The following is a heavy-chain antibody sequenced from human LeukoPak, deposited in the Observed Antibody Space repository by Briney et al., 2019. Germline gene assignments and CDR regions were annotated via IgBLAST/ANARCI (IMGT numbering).Heavy chain of an antibody. Sequence: GGSLRLSCAASGFTFSSYGMHWVRQAPGKGLEWVAFIRYDGSNKYYADSVKGRFTISRDNSKNTLYLQMNSLRAEDTAVYYCASDILTGYLLYYYYGMDVWGQGTTVTVSS. CDR1: GFTFSSYG. D-gene: IGHD3-9*01. V-gene: IGHV3-30*02. CDR3: ASDILTGYLLYYYYGMDV. J-gene: IGHJ6*02. CDR2: IRYDGSNK.